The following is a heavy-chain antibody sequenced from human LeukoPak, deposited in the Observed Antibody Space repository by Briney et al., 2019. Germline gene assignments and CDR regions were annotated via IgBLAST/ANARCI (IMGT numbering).Heavy chain of an antibody. CDR1: GFTFTSYA. V-gene: IGHV3-23*01. D-gene: IGHD2/OR15-2a*01. Sequence: GGSLRLSCVVSGFTFTSYAMSWVRQAPGKGLEWVSYISAGDDSTHYAGSVKGRFTISRDKSKNTLYLQMSSLGAEDTAVYYCARSHYYNSNVPPDYWGQGTLVTVSS. J-gene: IGHJ4*02. CDR3: ARSHYYNSNVPPDY. CDR2: ISAGDDST.